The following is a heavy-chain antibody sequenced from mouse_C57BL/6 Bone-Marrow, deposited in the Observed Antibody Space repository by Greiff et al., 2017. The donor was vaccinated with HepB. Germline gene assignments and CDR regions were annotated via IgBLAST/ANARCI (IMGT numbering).Heavy chain of an antibody. V-gene: IGHV6-6*01. Sequence: EVKLVESGGGLVQPGGSMKLSCAASGFTFSDAWMDWVRQSPEKGLEWVAEIRNKANNHATYYAESVKGRFTISRDDSKSSVYLQMNSLRAEDTGIYYCTGITTVVAPGFMDYWGQGTSVTVSS. D-gene: IGHD1-1*01. CDR3: TGITTVVAPGFMDY. CDR2: IRNKANNHAT. CDR1: GFTFSDAW. J-gene: IGHJ4*01.